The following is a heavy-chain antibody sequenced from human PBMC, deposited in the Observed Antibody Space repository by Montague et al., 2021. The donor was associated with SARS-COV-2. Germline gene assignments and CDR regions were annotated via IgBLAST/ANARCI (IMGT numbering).Heavy chain of an antibody. CDR3: ADYGDTEPFQH. V-gene: IGHV3-48*04. CDR1: GFTFGSYS. D-gene: IGHD4-17*01. J-gene: IGHJ1*01. Sequence: SLRLSCAASGFTFGSYSMNWVRQAPGKGLEWVSYISRSSRTIYYAGSVKGRITISRDNAKNSPYLQMNSLRAEDTAVYYCADYGDTEPFQHWGQGTLVTVSS. CDR2: ISRSSRTI.